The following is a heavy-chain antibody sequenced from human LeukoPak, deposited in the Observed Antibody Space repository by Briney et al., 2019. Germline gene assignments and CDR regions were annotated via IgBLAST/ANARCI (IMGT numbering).Heavy chain of an antibody. Sequence: PSETLSLTCTVSGGSISSYYWSWIRQPPGKGLEWIGYIYYSGSTNYNPSLKSRVTISVDTSKNQFSLKLSSVTAADTAVYYCARGPPLGPPFDYWGQGTLVTVSS. CDR1: GGSISSYY. CDR2: IYYSGST. CDR3: ARGPPLGPPFDY. V-gene: IGHV4-59*12. J-gene: IGHJ4*02.